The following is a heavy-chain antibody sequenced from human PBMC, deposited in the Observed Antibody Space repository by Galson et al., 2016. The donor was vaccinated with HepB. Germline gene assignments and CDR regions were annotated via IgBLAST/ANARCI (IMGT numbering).Heavy chain of an antibody. V-gene: IGHV3-23*01. D-gene: IGHD2-15*01. J-gene: IGHJ4*02. Sequence: SLRLSCAASGFTLRSYAMSWVRQAPGKGLEWVSAISGSGGSTYYADSVKGRFTISRDNSKNTLYLQMNSLRVEDTAVYYCANYPAGGGSRYYLDYWGQGTLVTVSS. CDR3: ANYPAGGGSRYYLDY. CDR2: ISGSGGST. CDR1: GFTLRSYA.